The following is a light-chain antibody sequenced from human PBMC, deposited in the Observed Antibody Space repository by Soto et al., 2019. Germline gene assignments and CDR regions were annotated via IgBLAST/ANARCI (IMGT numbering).Light chain of an antibody. CDR2: WAS. Sequence: DIVMTQSPEFLAVSLGERATINCKSSQSVIDSAINKNHLAWYQQKPGQPPKLLFYWASTRESGVPDRFSGSGSGTDFTLTIGSLQAEDVAVYYCQQYYDIPYTFGQGTRLEI. CDR1: QSVIDSAINKNH. CDR3: QQYYDIPYT. J-gene: IGKJ2*01. V-gene: IGKV4-1*01.